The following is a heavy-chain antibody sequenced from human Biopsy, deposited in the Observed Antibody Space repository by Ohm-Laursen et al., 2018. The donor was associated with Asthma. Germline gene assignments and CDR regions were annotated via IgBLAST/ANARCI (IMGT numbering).Heavy chain of an antibody. D-gene: IGHD3-3*01. J-gene: IGHJ1*01. CDR3: ARTFHFWSPYHAEHYQL. CDR1: GFTFGDYW. V-gene: IGHV3-7*01. CDR2: IKHDGSEK. Sequence: GSLRLSCAASGFTFGDYWMSWVRQVPGKGLEWVANIKHDGSEKNHVDSLKGRFTISRDYAKNLLFLQMNSLRAEDTAVYYCARTFHFWSPYHAEHYQLWGQGTLVTVSS.